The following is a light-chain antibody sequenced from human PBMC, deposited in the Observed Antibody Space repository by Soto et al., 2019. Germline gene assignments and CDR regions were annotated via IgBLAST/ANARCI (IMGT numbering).Light chain of an antibody. CDR3: SSYTTSNTRQIV. J-gene: IGLJ1*01. V-gene: IGLV2-14*03. CDR1: SSDVGGYNY. CDR2: DVS. Sequence: TSSDVGGYNYVSWYQHHPGKAPKLIIYDVSNRPSGVSIRFSASKSDNTASLTISGLQPEDEADYHCSSYTTSNTRQIVFGTGTKVTVL.